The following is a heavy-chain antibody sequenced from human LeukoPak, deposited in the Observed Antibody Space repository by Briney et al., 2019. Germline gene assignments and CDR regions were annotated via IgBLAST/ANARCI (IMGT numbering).Heavy chain of an antibody. CDR3: ARDSGSFFVDF. J-gene: IGHJ4*02. CDR2: ISSSGSTI. Sequence: PGGSLRLSCAASGFTFSSYEMNWVRQAPGKGLEWVSYISSSGSTIYYADSVKGRFTISRDNAKNSLYLQMNSLRAEDTAVYYCARDSGSFFVDFWGQGTLVNVSS. V-gene: IGHV3-48*03. D-gene: IGHD1-26*01. CDR1: GFTFSSYE.